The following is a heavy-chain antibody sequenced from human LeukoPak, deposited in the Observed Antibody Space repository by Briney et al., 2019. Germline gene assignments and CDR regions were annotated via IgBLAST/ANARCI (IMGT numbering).Heavy chain of an antibody. CDR2: ISDSGGNT. CDR1: GFTFNSYV. Sequence: GGPLRLSCAASGFTFNSYVMSWVRQAPEKGLEWVSTISDSGGNTYYPDSVKGRFTISRDNSKNTLYVQMNSLRAEDTAVYYCAKDRRVGASKGLGAFDIWGQGTVVTVFS. CDR3: AKDRRVGASKGLGAFDI. V-gene: IGHV3-23*01. J-gene: IGHJ3*02. D-gene: IGHD1-26*01.